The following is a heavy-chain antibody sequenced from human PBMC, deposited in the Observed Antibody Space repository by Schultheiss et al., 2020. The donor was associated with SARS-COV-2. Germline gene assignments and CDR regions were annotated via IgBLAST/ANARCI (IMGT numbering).Heavy chain of an antibody. Sequence: GESLKISCAASGFTFSNAWMSWVRQAPGKGLEWVSYISSSSSTIYYADSVKGRFTISRDNAKNSLYLQMNSLRAEDTAVYYCARDKGPVRWSNAFDIWGQGTMVTVSS. J-gene: IGHJ3*02. D-gene: IGHD4-23*01. CDR3: ARDKGPVRWSNAFDI. V-gene: IGHV3-48*04. CDR1: GFTFSNAW. CDR2: ISSSSSTI.